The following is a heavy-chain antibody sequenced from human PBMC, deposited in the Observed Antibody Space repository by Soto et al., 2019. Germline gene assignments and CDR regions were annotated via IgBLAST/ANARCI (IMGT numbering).Heavy chain of an antibody. CDR2: IIPIFGTA. Sequence: QVQLVQSGAEVKKPGSSVKVSCKASGGTFSSYAISWVRQAPGQGLEWMGGIIPIFGTANYAQKFQGRVTITVDKYTSTAYLEVSSLRSEDTAVYYCARGQVKGAIVRGNLGAFDIWGQGTMVTVSS. V-gene: IGHV1-69*06. D-gene: IGHD3-10*01. J-gene: IGHJ3*02. CDR1: GGTFSSYA. CDR3: ARGQVKGAIVRGNLGAFDI.